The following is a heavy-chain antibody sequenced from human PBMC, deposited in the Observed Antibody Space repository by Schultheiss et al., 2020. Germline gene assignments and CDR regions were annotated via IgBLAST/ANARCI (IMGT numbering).Heavy chain of an antibody. CDR2: IKQDGSEK. J-gene: IGHJ4*02. Sequence: GGSLRLSCAASGFTFSSYWMSWVRQAPGKGLEWVANIKQDGSEKYYVDSVKGRFTISRDNAKNSLYLQMNSLRAEDTAVYYCAKEEHYGSGKIDYWGQGTLVTVSS. D-gene: IGHD3-10*01. V-gene: IGHV3-7*03. CDR1: GFTFSSYW. CDR3: AKEEHYGSGKIDY.